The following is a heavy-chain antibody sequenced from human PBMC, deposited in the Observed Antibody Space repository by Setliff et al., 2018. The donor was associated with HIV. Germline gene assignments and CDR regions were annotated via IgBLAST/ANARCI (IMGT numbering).Heavy chain of an antibody. CDR2: IYPGGARR. CDR1: GYTFTSYG. V-gene: IGHV1-18*01. D-gene: IGHD3-3*01. Sequence: ASVKVSCKASGYTFTSYGISWVRQAPGQGLEWMGIIYPGGARRSYAQTLQGRVTMTTDTSTSTAYMELRSLRSDDTAVYYCARGYYNFWSGYYDSRFPNPIDAFDIWGQGTMVTVSS. CDR3: ARGYYNFWSGYYDSRFPNPIDAFDI. J-gene: IGHJ3*02.